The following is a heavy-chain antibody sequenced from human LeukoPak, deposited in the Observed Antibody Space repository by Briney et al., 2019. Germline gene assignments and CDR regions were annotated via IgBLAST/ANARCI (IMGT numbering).Heavy chain of an antibody. Sequence: LGESLKISCKDSGYSFTRNWIGWVRQMPGKGLGWMGIIYPGDSDTRYSPSFQGQVTISADKSISTAYLQWSSLKASDTAVYYCASLRGWSHDYWGQGTLVTVSS. CDR2: IYPGDSDT. CDR3: ASLRGWSHDY. CDR1: GYSFTRNW. D-gene: IGHD3-3*01. V-gene: IGHV5-51*01. J-gene: IGHJ4*02.